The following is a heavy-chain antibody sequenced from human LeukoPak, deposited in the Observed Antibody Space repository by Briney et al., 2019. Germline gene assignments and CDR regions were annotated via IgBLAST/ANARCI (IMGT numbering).Heavy chain of an antibody. CDR1: GYTFTSYA. V-gene: IGHV1-46*01. CDR2: INPFAGDT. CDR3: ARSDLLTGSPLFY. D-gene: IGHD3-9*01. J-gene: IGHJ4*02. Sequence: ASVKVSCKASGYTFTSYAISWVRQAPGQGLEWMGIINPFAGDTNYAQKFHGRVTMTRDTSTSTVSMELNSLRSEDTALYYCARSDLLTGSPLFYWGQGTLVTVSS.